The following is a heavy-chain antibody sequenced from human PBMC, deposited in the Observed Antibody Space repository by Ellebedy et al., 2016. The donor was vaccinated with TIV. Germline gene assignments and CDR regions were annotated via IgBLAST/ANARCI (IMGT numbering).Heavy chain of an antibody. CDR1: GFSFSGFA. CDR3: ARDFRWAFDH. V-gene: IGHV3-23*01. CDR2: ISGSAGST. J-gene: IGHJ4*02. D-gene: IGHD4-23*01. Sequence: PGGSLRLSCAASGFSFSGFAMTWVRQAPGKGLEWVSTISGSAGSTYYADSVKGRFTISRDNSKNTVHLQMNSLRAEDTALYYCARDFRWAFDHWGQGALVTVSS.